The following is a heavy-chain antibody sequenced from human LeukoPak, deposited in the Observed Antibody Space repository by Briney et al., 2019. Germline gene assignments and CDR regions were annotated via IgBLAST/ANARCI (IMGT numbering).Heavy chain of an antibody. J-gene: IGHJ4*02. D-gene: IGHD6-19*01. CDR1: SVSLTNYY. CDR2: IFFSGTT. V-gene: IGHV4-59*01. Sequence: PSETLSLTCTVSSVSLTNYYWSWIRQPPGKGLEWIGYIFFSGTTNYNPSLKSRVTISVDTSKNQFSLKMTSVTAADTAVYFCARVGSGGAWFDFWGQGTLVTVSS. CDR3: ARVGSGGAWFDF.